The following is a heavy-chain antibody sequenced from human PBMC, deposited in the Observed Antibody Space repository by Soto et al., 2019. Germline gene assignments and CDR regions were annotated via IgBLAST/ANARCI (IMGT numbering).Heavy chain of an antibody. CDR3: ARVASWAARDWLDP. CDR2: INPNTGGT. CDR1: GYTFTGYF. V-gene: IGHV1-2*02. J-gene: IGHJ5*02. D-gene: IGHD2-15*01. Sequence: ASVKVSCKASGYTFTGYFIHWVREVPGQGLEYMGWINPNTGGTDYAQRFQGRVTMTRDTSTSTVFMEMKRLTSDDTAVYYCARVASWAARDWLDPWGQGTPVTVSS.